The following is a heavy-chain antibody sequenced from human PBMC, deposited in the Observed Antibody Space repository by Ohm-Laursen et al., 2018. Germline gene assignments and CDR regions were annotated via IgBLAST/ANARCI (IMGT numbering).Heavy chain of an antibody. CDR1: GFTFSDYY. J-gene: IGHJ4*02. CDR3: ARGSGTPWGLYFDH. D-gene: IGHD1/OR15-1a*01. V-gene: IGHV3-11*04. Sequence: SLRLSCTASGFTFSDYYMTWIRQAPGKGLEWVSYITSSGSTIYYADSVKGRFTFSRDNAKNSVSLQMNSLRGEDTAVYYCARGSGTPWGLYFDHWGQGALVTVSS. CDR2: ITSSGSTI.